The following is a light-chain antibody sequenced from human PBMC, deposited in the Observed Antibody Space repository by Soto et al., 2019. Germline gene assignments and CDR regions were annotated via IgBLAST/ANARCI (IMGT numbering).Light chain of an antibody. CDR3: QQLYTLPFT. CDR1: QSISSY. V-gene: IGKV1-9*01. Sequence: DIQMTQSPSSLSASVGARVTITCRASQSISSYLNWYQQKPGKAPKLLIYEASTLQSGVPSRFSGSGSGTEFTLTISGLLPEDFAAYHCQQLYTLPFTFGQGTRLEIK. CDR2: EAS. J-gene: IGKJ5*01.